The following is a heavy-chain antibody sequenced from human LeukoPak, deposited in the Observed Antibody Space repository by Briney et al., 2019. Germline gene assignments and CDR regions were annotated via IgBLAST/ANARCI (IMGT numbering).Heavy chain of an antibody. CDR1: GFTFSSYG. V-gene: IGHV3-33*06. J-gene: IGHJ4*02. CDR2: IWYDGSNK. D-gene: IGHD1-26*01. Sequence: GGSLRLSCAVSGFTFSSYGMHWVRQAPGKGLEWVAVIWYDGSNKYYADSVKGRFTISRDNSKNTLYLQMNSLRAEDTAVYYCAKAHISYSGGYLNFDYWGQGTLVTVSS. CDR3: AKAHISYSGGYLNFDY.